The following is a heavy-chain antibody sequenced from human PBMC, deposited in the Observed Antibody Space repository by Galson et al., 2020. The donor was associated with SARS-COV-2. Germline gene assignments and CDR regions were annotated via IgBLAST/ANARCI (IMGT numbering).Heavy chain of an antibody. CDR2: IVVGSGNT. D-gene: IGHD3-22*01. CDR3: AAATYFYDSSGLDAFDV. J-gene: IGHJ3*01. CDR1: GFTFFSST. Sequence: SVKVSCKASGFTFFSSTVQWVRQARGQGLEWIGWIVVGSGNTNHAQKFQERVTITSDMSTYTAYMELSSRSPDDTAVYYCAAATYFYDSSGLDAFDVWGHGTMVTVSS. V-gene: IGHV1-58*01.